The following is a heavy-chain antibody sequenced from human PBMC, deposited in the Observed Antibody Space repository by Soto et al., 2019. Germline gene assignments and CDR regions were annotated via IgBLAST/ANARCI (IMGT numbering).Heavy chain of an antibody. CDR2: IYPGDSDT. CDR1: GYSFTSYW. J-gene: IGHJ5*02. CDR3: TRLKERNWFDP. V-gene: IGHV5-51*01. Sequence: GESLKISFKGSGYSFTSYWIGLVRQMPGKGMEWMGIIYPGDSDTRYSPSFQGQVTISADKSISTAYLQWSSLKASDTAMYYCTRLKERNWFDPWGQGTLVTV.